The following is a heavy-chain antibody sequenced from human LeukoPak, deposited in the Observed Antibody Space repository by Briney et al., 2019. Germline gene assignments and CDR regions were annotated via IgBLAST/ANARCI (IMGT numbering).Heavy chain of an antibody. CDR3: AKDTGYGSGPYYYGMDV. J-gene: IGHJ6*02. V-gene: IGHV3-9*01. CDR1: GFTFDDYA. Sequence: GGSLRLSSVASGFTFDDYAMHWVRQGPGKGLEWVSGISWNSGRTGYADSVKGRFTISRDNAKNSLYLQMNSLRAEDTALYYCAKDTGYGSGPYYYGMDVWGQGTTVTVSS. D-gene: IGHD3-10*01. CDR2: ISWNSGRT.